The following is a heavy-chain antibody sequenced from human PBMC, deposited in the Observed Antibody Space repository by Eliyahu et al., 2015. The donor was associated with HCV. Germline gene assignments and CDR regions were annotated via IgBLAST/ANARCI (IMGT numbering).Heavy chain of an antibody. CDR2: INHSGST. Sequence: QVQLQQWGAGLLKPSETLSLTCAVYGGSFXGYYWXWIRQPPGKGLEWIGEINHSGSTNYNPSLKSRVTISVDTSKNQFSLKLSSVTAADTAVYYCARGERSFGESTYNWFDPWGQGTLVTVSS. J-gene: IGHJ5*02. CDR1: GGSFXGYY. D-gene: IGHD3-10*01. CDR3: ARGERSFGESTYNWFDP. V-gene: IGHV4-34*01.